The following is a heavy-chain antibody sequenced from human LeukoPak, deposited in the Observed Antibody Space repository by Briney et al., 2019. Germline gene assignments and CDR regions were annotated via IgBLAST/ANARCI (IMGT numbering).Heavy chain of an antibody. Sequence: GGSLRLSRAASGFTFSRYGMHWVRQAPGKGLEWVSVIYSGGSTYYADSVKGRFTISRDNSKNTLYLQMNSLRAEDTAVYYCARSGSYRFDYWGQGTLVTVSS. CDR3: ARSGSYRFDY. CDR1: GFTFSRYG. D-gene: IGHD1-26*01. CDR2: IYSGGST. J-gene: IGHJ4*02. V-gene: IGHV3-53*01.